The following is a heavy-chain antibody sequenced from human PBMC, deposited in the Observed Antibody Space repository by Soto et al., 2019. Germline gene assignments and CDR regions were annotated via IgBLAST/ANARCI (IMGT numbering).Heavy chain of an antibody. Sequence: EVHLVESGGGLVQPGGSLRLSCAASGFTFSSYSMNWVRQAPGKGREWVSYITLSSSTIYDVDSVKGRFTISRDNAKNSLYLQMNSLRDEDTAVYYCARDRREGLRDDAFDIWGQGTMVTVSS. J-gene: IGHJ3*02. CDR2: ITLSSSTI. D-gene: IGHD3-3*01. CDR3: ARDRREGLRDDAFDI. V-gene: IGHV3-48*02. CDR1: GFTFSSYS.